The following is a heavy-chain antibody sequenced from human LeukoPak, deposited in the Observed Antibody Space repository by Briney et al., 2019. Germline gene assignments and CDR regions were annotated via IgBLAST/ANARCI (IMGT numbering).Heavy chain of an antibody. Sequence: SETLSLTCTVSGGSISSYYWSWIRQPPGKGLEWVGYIHYSGSTNYNPSLKSRVTISVDKSKNQFSLKLSSVTAADTAVYYCARVSPRGYSYVYSVWGQGTLVTVSS. CDR3: ARVSPRGYSYVYSV. V-gene: IGHV4-59*01. D-gene: IGHD5-18*01. CDR2: IHYSGST. J-gene: IGHJ4*02. CDR1: GGSISSYY.